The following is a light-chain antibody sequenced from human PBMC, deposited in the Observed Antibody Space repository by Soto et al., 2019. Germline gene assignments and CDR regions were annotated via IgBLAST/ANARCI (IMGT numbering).Light chain of an antibody. CDR1: MRDVGAYNL. Sequence: QSVLTQPDSVSGSAGQSITISCSGTMRDVGAYNLVSWYQQHPGTAPKLIIYEVRNRPSGISSRFSGSRSGNTASLTISGLQTEDEGDYYCSAYTASSTLVFGGGTQVTVL. J-gene: IGLJ3*02. CDR3: SAYTASSTLV. CDR2: EVR. V-gene: IGLV2-14*01.